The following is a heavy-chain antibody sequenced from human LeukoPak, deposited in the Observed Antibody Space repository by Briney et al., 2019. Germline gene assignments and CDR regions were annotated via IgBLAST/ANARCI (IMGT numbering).Heavy chain of an antibody. CDR3: VKSPDYDILTGYTYFDY. D-gene: IGHD3-9*01. Sequence: GGSLRLSCSASGFTFSNYAMHWVRQAPGKGLEYVSAISSNGGSTYYADSVKGRFTISRDNSKNTLDFQMSSLRAEDTAVYYCVKSPDYDILTGYTYFDYWGQGTLVAVSS. J-gene: IGHJ4*02. CDR2: ISSNGGST. CDR1: GFTFSNYA. V-gene: IGHV3-64D*06.